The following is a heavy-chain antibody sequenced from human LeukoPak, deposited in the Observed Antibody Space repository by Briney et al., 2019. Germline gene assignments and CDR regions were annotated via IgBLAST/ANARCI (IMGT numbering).Heavy chain of an antibody. J-gene: IGHJ4*02. CDR2: ISYDGSNK. Sequence: PGGSLRLSCAASGFTFSSYAMHWVRRAPGKGLEWVAVISYDGSNKYYADSVKGRFTISRDNSKNTLYLQMNSLRAEDTAVYYCAKMIPGIAAAGPFDYWGQGTLVTVSS. V-gene: IGHV3-30-3*02. D-gene: IGHD6-13*01. CDR3: AKMIPGIAAAGPFDY. CDR1: GFTFSSYA.